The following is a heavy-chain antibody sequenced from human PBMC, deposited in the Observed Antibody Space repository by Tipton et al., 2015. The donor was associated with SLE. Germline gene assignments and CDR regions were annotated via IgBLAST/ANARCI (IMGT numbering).Heavy chain of an antibody. CDR2: IYYSGST. CDR1: GGSISSHY. Sequence: TLSLTCTVSGGSISSHYWSWIRQPPGKGLEWIGYIYYSGSTNYNPSLKSRVTISVDTSKNQFSLKLSSVTAADTAVYYCARGGGSSWYRGAFDIRGQGTMVTVSS. CDR3: ARGGGSSWYRGAFDI. D-gene: IGHD6-13*01. V-gene: IGHV4-59*11. J-gene: IGHJ3*02.